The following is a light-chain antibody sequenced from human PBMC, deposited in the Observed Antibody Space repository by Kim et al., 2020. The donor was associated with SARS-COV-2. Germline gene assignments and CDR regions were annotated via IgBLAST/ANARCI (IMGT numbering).Light chain of an antibody. J-gene: IGLJ2*01. CDR2: YDA. V-gene: IGLV3-21*01. CDR3: QVWDTGSDHVL. CDR1: SIGGKR. Sequence: APGWTARISCGGNSIGGKRVNWYQQKPGQAPVLVIYYDASRPSGIPERFSASNSGNTATLTISRVEAGDEADYYCQVWDTGSDHVLFGGGTQLTVL.